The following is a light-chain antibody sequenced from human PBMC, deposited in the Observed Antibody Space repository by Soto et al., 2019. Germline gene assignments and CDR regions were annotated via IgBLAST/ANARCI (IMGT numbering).Light chain of an antibody. J-gene: IGKJ2*01. V-gene: IGKV3-20*01. CDR1: QSIVRSY. Sequence: EIVLTQSPGTLSLSPGERATLSCRASQSIVRSYLGWYQQKPGQAPRLLIYGASSRATGIPDRFSGSGSGTDFTLTISRLEPEDFAVYYCQQYGSSPYTFGQGTKLEIK. CDR2: GAS. CDR3: QQYGSSPYT.